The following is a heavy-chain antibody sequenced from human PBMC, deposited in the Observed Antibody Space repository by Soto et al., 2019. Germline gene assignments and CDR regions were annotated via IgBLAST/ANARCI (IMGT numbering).Heavy chain of an antibody. Sequence: PSETLSLTCAGYGGSFSGYYWSWIRQPPGKGLEWIGEINHSGSTNYNSSLKSRVTISVDTSKNQFSLKLSSVTAADTAVYYCARAAPYYYDSSGPIDYWGQGTLVTVSS. CDR3: ARAAPYYYDSSGPIDY. D-gene: IGHD3-22*01. CDR1: GGSFSGYY. J-gene: IGHJ4*02. CDR2: INHSGST. V-gene: IGHV4-34*01.